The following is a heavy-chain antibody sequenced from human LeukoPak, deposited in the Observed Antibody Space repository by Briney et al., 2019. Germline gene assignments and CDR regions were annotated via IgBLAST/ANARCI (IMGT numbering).Heavy chain of an antibody. CDR3: VRTGVLWWGRRVCYFDY. CDR1: GFTFSSYC. Sequence: GGSLRLSCAASGFTFSSYCMSWIRQAPGKGLELVANIKQDGSEKYYVDSVKGRFTISRDNAKNSLYLQLNSLRAEDTAVYYCVRTGVLWWGRRVCYFDYWGQGTLVTVSS. D-gene: IGHD2-21*01. J-gene: IGHJ4*02. V-gene: IGHV3-7*01. CDR2: IKQDGSEK.